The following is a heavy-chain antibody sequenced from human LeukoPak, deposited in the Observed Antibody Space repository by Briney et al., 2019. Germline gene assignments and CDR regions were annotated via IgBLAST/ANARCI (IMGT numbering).Heavy chain of an antibody. CDR1: GFTFSSYG. J-gene: IGHJ6*02. CDR2: ISYDGSNK. Sequence: GGSLRLSCAASGFTFSSYGMHWVRQAPGKGLEWVAVISYDGSNKYYADSVKGRFTISRDNSKNTLYLQMNSLRAEDTAVYYCARDVRRYSSGWRYYGMDVWGQGTTVTVSS. D-gene: IGHD6-19*01. V-gene: IGHV3-30*19. CDR3: ARDVRRYSSGWRYYGMDV.